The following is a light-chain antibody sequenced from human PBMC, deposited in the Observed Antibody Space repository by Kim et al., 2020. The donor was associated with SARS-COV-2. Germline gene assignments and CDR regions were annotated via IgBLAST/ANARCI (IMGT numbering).Light chain of an antibody. Sequence: VTTSVTGTSSNIGAGFNVHWYQYLPGTAPKLLISDNNNRPSGVPDRFSASKSATSASLAITGLQAEDEADYYCQSYDTSLSGFVIFGGGTQLTVL. V-gene: IGLV1-40*01. CDR2: DNN. CDR1: SSNIGAGFN. CDR3: QSYDTSLSGFVI. J-gene: IGLJ2*01.